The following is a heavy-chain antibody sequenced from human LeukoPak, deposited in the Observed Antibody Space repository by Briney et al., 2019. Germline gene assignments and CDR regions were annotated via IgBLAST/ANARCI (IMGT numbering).Heavy chain of an antibody. J-gene: IGHJ3*02. CDR3: AKDRYSINAFDI. D-gene: IGHD4-11*01. CDR2: ISGSGGST. V-gene: IGHV3-23*01. CDR1: GFTFSNAW. Sequence: PGGSLRLSCAASGFTFSNAWMSWVRQAPGKGLEWVSAISGSGGSTYYADSVKGRFTISRDNSKNTLYLQMNSLRAEDTAVYYCAKDRYSINAFDIWGQGTMVTVSS.